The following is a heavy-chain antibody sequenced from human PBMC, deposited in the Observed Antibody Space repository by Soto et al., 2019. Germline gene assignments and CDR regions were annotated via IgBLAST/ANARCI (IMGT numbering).Heavy chain of an antibody. J-gene: IGHJ5*02. CDR1: GFTFSDYY. Sequence: PGGSLRLSCAASGFTFSDYYMSWIRQAPGKGLEWVSYISSSSSYTNYADSVKGRFTISRDNAKNSLYLQMNSLRAEDTAVYYCARDRFYYDILTGYWGQYNWFDPWGQGTLVTVSS. V-gene: IGHV3-11*05. D-gene: IGHD3-9*01. CDR3: ARDRFYYDILTGYWGQYNWFDP. CDR2: ISSSSSYT.